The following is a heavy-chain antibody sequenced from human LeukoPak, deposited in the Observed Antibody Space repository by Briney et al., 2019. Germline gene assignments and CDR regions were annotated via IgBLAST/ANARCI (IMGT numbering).Heavy chain of an antibody. D-gene: IGHD6-19*01. CDR2: VYYTGNT. CDR3: AREVYRSGWYKGHFDL. Sequence: PSETLSLTCAVSGGSISSSSYYWGWIRQPPGKGLEWFGSVYYTGNTYYNPSLKSRVTISVDTSKNQFSLKLSSVTAADTAVYYCAREVYRSGWYKGHFDLWGRGTLVTVSS. J-gene: IGHJ2*01. V-gene: IGHV4-39*02. CDR1: GGSISSSSYY.